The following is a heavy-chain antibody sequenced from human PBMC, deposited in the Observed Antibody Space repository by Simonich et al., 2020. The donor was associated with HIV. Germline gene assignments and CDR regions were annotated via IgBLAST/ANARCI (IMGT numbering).Heavy chain of an antibody. V-gene: IGHV1-46*01. Sequence: QVQLVQSGAEVKKPGASVKVSCKASGYTFTSYYMHWVRQAPGQGFEWRGISHPSGGSTSYAQKFQGRVTMTRDTSTSTVYMELSSLRSEDTAVYYCAREGSSWYYFDYWGQGTLVTVSS. CDR1: GYTFTSYY. J-gene: IGHJ4*02. CDR2: SHPSGGST. CDR3: AREGSSWYYFDY. D-gene: IGHD6-13*01.